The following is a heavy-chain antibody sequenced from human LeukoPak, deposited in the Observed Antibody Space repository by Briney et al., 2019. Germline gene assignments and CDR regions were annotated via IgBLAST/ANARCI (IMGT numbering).Heavy chain of an antibody. D-gene: IGHD5-24*01. CDR1: GFTFGDYA. CDR3: TRVGSATATITGDAFDI. CDR2: IRSKAYGGTT. Sequence: GGSLRLSCTASGFTFGDYAMSWVRQAPGKGLEWVGFIRSKAYGGTTENAASVKGRFTISRDDSKSIAYLQMNSLKTEDTAVYYCTRVGSATATITGDAFDIWGQGTMVTVSS. J-gene: IGHJ3*02. V-gene: IGHV3-49*04.